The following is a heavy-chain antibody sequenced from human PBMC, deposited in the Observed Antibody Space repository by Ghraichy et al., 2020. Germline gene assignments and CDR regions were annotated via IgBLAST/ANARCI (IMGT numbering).Heavy chain of an antibody. V-gene: IGHV3-23*01. D-gene: IGHD6-13*01. CDR2: ISGRGDTT. CDR3: AKDRSCYSSSWCSDS. CDR1: GFTFSSYA. Sequence: GESLNISCAASGFTFSSYAMSWVRLAPGKGLEWVSVISGRGDTTYYAGSVKGRFTISRDNSKNILYIQMNSLRAEDTAVYYCAKDRSCYSSSWCSDSWGQATLVTVSS. J-gene: IGHJ4*02.